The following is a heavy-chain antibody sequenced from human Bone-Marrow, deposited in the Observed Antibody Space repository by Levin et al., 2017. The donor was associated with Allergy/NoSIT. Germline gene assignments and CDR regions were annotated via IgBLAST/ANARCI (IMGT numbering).Heavy chain of an antibody. CDR1: GFSLNTNGVG. J-gene: IGHJ4*02. CDR3: AHRAGGYGTLTPSYFFAS. D-gene: IGHD2-15*01. Sequence: ESGPTLVKPTQTLTLTCTFSGFSLNTNGVGVGWIRQPPGKALEWLALIYWDDDKRYNPSLKSRLTVTKDTSKNQVVLTMTNVDPVDTATYYCAHRAGGYGTLTPSYFFASWGQGTLVTVSS. V-gene: IGHV2-5*02. CDR2: IYWDDDK.